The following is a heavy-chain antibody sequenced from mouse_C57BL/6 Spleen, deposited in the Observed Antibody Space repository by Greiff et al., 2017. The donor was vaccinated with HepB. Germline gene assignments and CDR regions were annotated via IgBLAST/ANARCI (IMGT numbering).Heavy chain of an antibody. V-gene: IGHV5-9-1*02. CDR3: TREGITDYFDY. D-gene: IGHD2-4*01. CDR1: GFTFSSYA. CDR2: ISSGGDYI. J-gene: IGHJ2*01. Sequence: EVQRVESGEGLVKPGGSLKLSCAASGFTFSSYAMSWVRQTPEKRLEWVAYISSGGDYIYYADTVKGRFTISRDNARNTLYLQMSSLKSEDTAMYYCTREGITDYFDYWGQGTTLTVSS.